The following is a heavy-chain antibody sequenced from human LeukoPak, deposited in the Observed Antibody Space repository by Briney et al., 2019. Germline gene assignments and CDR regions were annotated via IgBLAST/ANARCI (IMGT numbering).Heavy chain of an antibody. J-gene: IGHJ6*02. CDR2: IKQDGSEK. CDR1: GFTFSSYW. Sequence: GGSLRLSCAASGFTFSSYWMSWVRQAPGKGLEWVANIKQDGSEKYYVDSVKGRFTISRDNAKNSLYLQMNSLRAEDTAVYYCAREQWLVDPYYYYGMDVWGQGTTVTVSS. CDR3: AREQWLVDPYYYYGMDV. D-gene: IGHD6-19*01. V-gene: IGHV3-7*01.